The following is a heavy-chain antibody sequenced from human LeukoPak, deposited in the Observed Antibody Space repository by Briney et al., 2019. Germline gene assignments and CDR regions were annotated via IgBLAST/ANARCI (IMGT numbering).Heavy chain of an antibody. J-gene: IGHJ4*02. CDR2: INHSGST. CDR3: ATGFRGLYFDY. V-gene: IGHV4-34*01. D-gene: IGHD2-21*01. Sequence: SETLSLTCAVYGGSFSGYYWSWIRQPPGKGLEWIGEINHSGSTNYNPSLKSRVTISVDTSKNQFSLKLSSVTAADTAVYYCATGFRGLYFDYWGQGTLVSVSS. CDR1: GGSFSGYY.